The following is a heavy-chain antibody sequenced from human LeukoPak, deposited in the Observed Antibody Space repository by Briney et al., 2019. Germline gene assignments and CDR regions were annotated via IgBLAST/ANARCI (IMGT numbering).Heavy chain of an antibody. CDR1: GGSISSFY. CDR2: IYTSGST. J-gene: IGHJ4*02. D-gene: IGHD3-10*01. V-gene: IGHV4-4*07. CDR3: ARVYGSGFVDY. Sequence: SETLSLPCSVCGGSISSFYWSWIREPAGKGLEWIGRIYTSGSTNYNPSLKSRVTMSVDTSKNQFALKLSSVTAADTAVDYCARVYGSGFVDYWGQGTLVTVSS.